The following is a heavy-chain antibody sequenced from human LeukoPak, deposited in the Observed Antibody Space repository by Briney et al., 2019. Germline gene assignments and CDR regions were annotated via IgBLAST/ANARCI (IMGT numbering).Heavy chain of an antibody. V-gene: IGHV3-23*01. D-gene: IGHD6-19*01. Sequence: GESLRLSCAASGFTFSGAWMSWVRQAPGKGLEWVSTLSGSGITTYYADSVKGRFTISRDNSKNTLYLQMNSLRAEDTAVYYCAKGIYSSGWSYFDYWGHGTLVTVSS. CDR2: LSGSGITT. CDR3: AKGIYSSGWSYFDY. J-gene: IGHJ4*01. CDR1: GFTFSGAW.